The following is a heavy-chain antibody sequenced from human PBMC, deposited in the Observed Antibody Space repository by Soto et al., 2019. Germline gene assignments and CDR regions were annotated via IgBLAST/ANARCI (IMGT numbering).Heavy chain of an antibody. CDR2: INHSGST. V-gene: IGHV4-34*01. J-gene: IGHJ5*02. D-gene: IGHD3-3*01. CDR3: ARANWDFWSGFGLHARKGNWFDP. Sequence: SETLSLTCAVYGGSFSGYYWSWIRQPPGKGLEWIGEINHSGSTNYNPSLKSRVTISVDTSKNQFSLKLSSVTAADTAVYYCARANWDFWSGFGLHARKGNWFDPWGQGTLVTVSS. CDR1: GGSFSGYY.